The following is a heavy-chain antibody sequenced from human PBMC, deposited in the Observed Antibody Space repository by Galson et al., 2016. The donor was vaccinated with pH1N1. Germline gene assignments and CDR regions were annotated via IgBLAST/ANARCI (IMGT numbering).Heavy chain of an antibody. CDR2: LGTYNGRT. CDR1: GYKYTNYA. D-gene: IGHD3-3*02. V-gene: IGHV1-18*01. CDR3: RIGVDAFDM. J-gene: IGHJ3*02. Sequence: SVKVSCKASGYKYTNYAISWVRQAPGQGLERMGWLGTYNGRTTCAQKFQGRITMTTDTSMSTAYMELMSLRSDDTAVYFCRIGVDAFDMWGQGTLVTVS.